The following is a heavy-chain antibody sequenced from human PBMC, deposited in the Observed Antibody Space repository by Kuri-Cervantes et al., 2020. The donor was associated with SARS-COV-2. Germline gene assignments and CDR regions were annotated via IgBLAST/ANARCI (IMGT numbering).Heavy chain of an antibody. CDR3: AILRPVACPLFAH. Sequence: SETLSLTCTVSGGSISSSSYYWGWIRQPPGKGLEWIGSIYYSGSTYYNPSLKSRVTISVDTSKDQFSLNLASVTAADTAVYYRAILRPVACPLFAHWGQGTLVTVSS. CDR2: IYYSGST. CDR1: GGSISSSSYY. V-gene: IGHV4-39*07. D-gene: IGHD6-19*01. J-gene: IGHJ4*02.